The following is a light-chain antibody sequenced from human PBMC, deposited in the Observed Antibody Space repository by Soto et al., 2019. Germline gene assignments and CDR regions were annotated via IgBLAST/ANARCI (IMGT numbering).Light chain of an antibody. V-gene: IGLV2-14*01. CDR1: SSDVGGYNY. CDR3: NSYTKSNTLV. Sequence: QSALTQPASVSGSPGQSITISCTGTSSDVGGYNYVSWYQQYPGKAPKLMIYDVSNRPSGVSNRFSGSKSGNTASLTIAGLHAEDEADYYCNSYTKSNTLVFGAGTKVTV. J-gene: IGLJ1*01. CDR2: DVS.